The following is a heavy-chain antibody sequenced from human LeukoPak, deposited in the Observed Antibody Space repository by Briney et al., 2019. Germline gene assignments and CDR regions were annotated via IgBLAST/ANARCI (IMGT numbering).Heavy chain of an antibody. D-gene: IGHD4-17*01. CDR2: ISGSGGST. V-gene: IGHV3-23*01. CDR1: GFNFSGYA. Sequence: GGSLRLSCAASGFNFSGYAVSWVRQAPGKGLEWVSAISGSGGSTYYADSVKGRFTISRDNSKNTLYLQVNSLRAEDTAVYYCAKGQTTVMAFDIWGQGTMVTVSS. J-gene: IGHJ3*02. CDR3: AKGQTTVMAFDI.